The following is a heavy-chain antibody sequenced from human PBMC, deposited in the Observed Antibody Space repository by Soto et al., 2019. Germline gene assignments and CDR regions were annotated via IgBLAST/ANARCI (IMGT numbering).Heavy chain of an antibody. Sequence: GGALRLGCAASVFTFRSYAMNWVRQTQEKGLEWVSSISSTSTYTHYADSVKGRFTISRDNANNSLFLQMNSLRAEDTAIYYCARDLALAGNYWGQGALVTVSS. CDR1: VFTFRSYA. CDR3: ARDLALAGNY. D-gene: IGHD6-19*01. CDR2: ISSTSTYT. V-gene: IGHV3-21*01. J-gene: IGHJ4*02.